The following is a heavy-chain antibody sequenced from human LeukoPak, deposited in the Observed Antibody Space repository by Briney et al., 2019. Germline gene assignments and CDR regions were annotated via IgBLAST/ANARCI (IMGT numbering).Heavy chain of an antibody. CDR1: GGSFSGCY. J-gene: IGHJ4*02. V-gene: IGHV4-34*01. CDR3: ARRGVDGGGYFDY. Sequence: SETLSLTCAVYGGSFSGCYWSWIRQPPGKGLEWIGEINHSGSTNYNPSLKSRVNISVDTSKSQFSLKLSSVTAADTAVYYCARRGVDGGGYFDYWGQGTLVTVSS. D-gene: IGHD5-12*01. CDR2: INHSGST.